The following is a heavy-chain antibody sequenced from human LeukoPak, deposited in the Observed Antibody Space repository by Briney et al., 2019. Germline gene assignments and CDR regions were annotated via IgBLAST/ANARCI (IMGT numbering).Heavy chain of an antibody. D-gene: IGHD3-10*01. Sequence: SETLSLTCAVYGGSFSGYYWSWIRPPPGKGLEWIGEINHSGSTNYNPSLKSRVTISVDTSKNQFSLKLSSVTAADTAVYYCARRRPYGSGSYSFQHWGQGTLVTVSS. CDR1: GGSFSGYY. CDR3: ARRRPYGSGSYSFQH. V-gene: IGHV4-34*01. CDR2: INHSGST. J-gene: IGHJ1*01.